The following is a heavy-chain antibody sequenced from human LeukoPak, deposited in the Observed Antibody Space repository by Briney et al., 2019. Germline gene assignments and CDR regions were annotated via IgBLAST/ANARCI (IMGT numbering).Heavy chain of an antibody. CDR3: ASISGDGARGSYYFDY. Sequence: SVKVSCKASGGTFSSYAISWVRQAPGQGLEWMGGIIPIFGTANYAQKFQGRVTITADKSTSTAYMELSSLRSEDTALYYCASISGDGARGSYYFDYWGQGTLVTVSS. CDR1: GGTFSSYA. J-gene: IGHJ4*02. D-gene: IGHD6-6*01. V-gene: IGHV1-69*06. CDR2: IIPIFGTA.